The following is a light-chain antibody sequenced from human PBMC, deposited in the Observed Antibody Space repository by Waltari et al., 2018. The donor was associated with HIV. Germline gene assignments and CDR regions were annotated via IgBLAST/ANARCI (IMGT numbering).Light chain of an antibody. J-gene: IGKJ2*01. CDR3: QQYDTSPPYT. V-gene: IGKV3-20*01. CDR2: GAT. CDR1: PSVTNNY. Sequence: DIVLTQSPGTLSLSPGGRATLSCRASPSVTNNYLAWFQHKPGQAPRLLIYGATSRATGIPDRFSGGGSGTDFTLTISRVQPEDFAVYYCQQYDTSPPYTFGRGTKLDIK.